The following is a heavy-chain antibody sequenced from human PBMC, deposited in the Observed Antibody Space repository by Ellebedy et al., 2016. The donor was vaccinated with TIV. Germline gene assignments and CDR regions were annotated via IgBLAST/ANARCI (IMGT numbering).Heavy chain of an antibody. V-gene: IGHV1-2*02. D-gene: IGHD5-18*01. CDR3: ARDAVVDTGVGTGEWFDT. J-gene: IGHJ5*02. CDR1: GYTFSANY. Sequence: ASVKVSXKASGYTFSANYIHWLRQAPGQGLEWLGWVSPRSGGTEFAERFQGRLTLTRDSSISTAYMELNRLRSDDTAVYFCARDAVVDTGVGTGEWFDTWGQGTLVTVSS. CDR2: VSPRSGGT.